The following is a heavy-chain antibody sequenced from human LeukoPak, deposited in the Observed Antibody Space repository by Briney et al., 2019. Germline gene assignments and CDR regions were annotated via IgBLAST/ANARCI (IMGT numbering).Heavy chain of an antibody. CDR3: AREWELHLFDY. V-gene: IGHV1-69*05. J-gene: IGHJ4*02. Sequence: GASVKVSCKASGVTFSSYAISWVRQAPGQGLEWMGRIIPIFGTANYAQKFQGRVTITTDESTSTAYMELSSLRSEDTAVYYCAREWELHLFDYWGQGTLVTVSS. CDR2: IIPIFGTA. D-gene: IGHD1-26*01. CDR1: GVTFSSYA.